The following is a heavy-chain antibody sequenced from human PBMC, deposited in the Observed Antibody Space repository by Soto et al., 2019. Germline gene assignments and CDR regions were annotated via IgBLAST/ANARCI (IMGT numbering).Heavy chain of an antibody. V-gene: IGHV3-30*18. CDR3: AKDHHSSSDSTLYYYGMDV. CDR1: GFTFSSYG. Sequence: HPGGSLRLSCAASGFTFSSYGMHWVRQAPGKGLEWVAVISYDGSNKYYADSVKGRFTISRDNSKNTLYLQMNSLRAEDTAVYYCAKDHHSSSDSTLYYYGMDVWGQGTTVTVSS. J-gene: IGHJ6*02. D-gene: IGHD6-6*01. CDR2: ISYDGSNK.